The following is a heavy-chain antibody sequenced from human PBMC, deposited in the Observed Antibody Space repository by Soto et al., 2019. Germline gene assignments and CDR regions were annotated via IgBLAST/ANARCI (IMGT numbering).Heavy chain of an antibody. D-gene: IGHD2-15*01. CDR1: GFTFSDYY. CDR2: ISSSGSTI. CDR3: ARVRDRDGVVVVAATLLYFQH. V-gene: IGHV3-11*01. J-gene: IGHJ1*01. Sequence: PGGSLRLSCAASGFTFSDYYMIWIRQAPGKGLEWVSYISSSGSTIYYADSVKGRFTISRDNAKNSLYLQMNSLRAEDTAVYYCARVRDRDGVVVVAATLLYFQHWGQGTLVTVSS.